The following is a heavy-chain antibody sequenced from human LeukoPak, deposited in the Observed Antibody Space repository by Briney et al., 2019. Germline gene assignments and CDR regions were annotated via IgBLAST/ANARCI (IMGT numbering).Heavy chain of an antibody. Sequence: GASVKVSCKASGYTFTTNYIHWVRQAPGQGLEWMGTINPSGGNTGYAQKFQGRVTMTRDMSTSTVYMELSSLRSEDTAVHYCARGPPSYYYMDVWGKGTTVTVSS. CDR2: INPSGGNT. V-gene: IGHV1-46*01. J-gene: IGHJ6*03. CDR3: ARGPPSYYYMDV. CDR1: GYTFTTNY.